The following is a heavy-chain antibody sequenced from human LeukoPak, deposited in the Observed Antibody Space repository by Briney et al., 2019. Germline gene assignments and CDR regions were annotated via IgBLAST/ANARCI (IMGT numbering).Heavy chain of an antibody. V-gene: IGHV5-51*01. D-gene: IGHD3-3*01. J-gene: IGHJ5*02. Sequence: GESLKISCKGSGYSFTSYWIGWVRQMPGKGLEWMGFIYPGDSDTRYSPSFQGQVTISADKSISTAYLQWSSLKASDTAMYYCARSQTIFGVVITNWFDPWGQGTLVTVSS. CDR2: IYPGDSDT. CDR3: ARSQTIFGVVITNWFDP. CDR1: GYSFTSYW.